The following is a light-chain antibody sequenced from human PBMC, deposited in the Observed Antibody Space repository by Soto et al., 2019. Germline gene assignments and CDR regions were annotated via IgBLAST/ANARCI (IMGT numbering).Light chain of an antibody. V-gene: IGKV1-39*01. CDR3: QQSYSTPRT. CDR1: QSISSY. J-gene: IGKJ1*01. CDR2: AAS. Sequence: DIQMTRSPSSLSASVGDRATITCRASQSISSYLNWYQQKPGKAPKLLIYAASSLQSGVPSRFSGSGSGTDFTLTISSLQPEDFATYYCQQSYSTPRTFGQGTKVDIK.